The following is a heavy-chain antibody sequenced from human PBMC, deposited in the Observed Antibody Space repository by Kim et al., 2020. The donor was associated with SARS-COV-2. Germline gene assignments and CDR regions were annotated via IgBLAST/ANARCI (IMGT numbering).Heavy chain of an antibody. D-gene: IGHD3-16*01. V-gene: IGHV4-31*03. Sequence: SETLSLTCTVSGGSISSGGYYWSWIRQHPGKGLEWTGYIYYSGSTYYNPSLKSRVTITVDTSKNQFSLKLSSVTAADTAVYYCARDLGGKGMDVWGQGTTVTVSS. CDR3: ARDLGGKGMDV. J-gene: IGHJ6*02. CDR2: IYYSGST. CDR1: GGSISSGGYY.